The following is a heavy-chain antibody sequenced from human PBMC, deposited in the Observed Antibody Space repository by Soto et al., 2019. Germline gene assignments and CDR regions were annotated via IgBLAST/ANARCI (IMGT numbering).Heavy chain of an antibody. D-gene: IGHD6-13*01. V-gene: IGHV5-10-1*01. CDR1: GYSFTSYW. CDR2: IDPSDSYT. CDR3: ARLQAAAGDNDLTFDY. J-gene: IGHJ4*02. Sequence: EVQLVQSGAEVKKPGESLRIYCKGSGYSFTSYWISWVRQMPGKGLELMGRIDPSDSYTNYSPSFQGHVTISADKSISTAYQKWSSLKASDTAMYYCARLQAAAGDNDLTFDYWGQGTLVTVSS.